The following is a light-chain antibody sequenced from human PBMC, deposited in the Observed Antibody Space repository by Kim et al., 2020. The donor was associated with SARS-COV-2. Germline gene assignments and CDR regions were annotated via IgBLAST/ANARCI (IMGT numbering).Light chain of an antibody. CDR1: NSNIGSNT. V-gene: IGLV1-44*01. CDR2: SNN. Sequence: QSVLTQPPSASGTPGQRVTISCSGSNSNIGSNTVNWYQQVPGTAPKLLIYSNNQRPSGVPDRFSGSKSGTSASLAISGLQSEDEADYYYAGWDDSLNGYVFATGTKVTVL. J-gene: IGLJ1*01. CDR3: AGWDDSLNGYV.